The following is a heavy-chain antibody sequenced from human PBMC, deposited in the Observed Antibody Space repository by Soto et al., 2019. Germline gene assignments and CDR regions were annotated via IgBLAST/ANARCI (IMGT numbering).Heavy chain of an antibody. J-gene: IGHJ3*02. CDR3: ARVVDYGDYMRAFDI. CDR2: IYYSGST. V-gene: IGHV4-59*01. D-gene: IGHD4-17*01. CDR1: GGSISSYY. Sequence: ETLSLTCTVSGGSISSYYWSWIRQPPGKGLEWIGYIYYSGSTNYNPSLKSRVTISVDTSKNQFSLKLSSVTAADTAVYYCARVVDYGDYMRAFDIWGQGTMVTVSS.